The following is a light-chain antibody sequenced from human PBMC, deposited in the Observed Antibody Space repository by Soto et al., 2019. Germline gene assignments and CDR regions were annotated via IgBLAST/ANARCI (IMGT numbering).Light chain of an antibody. Sequence: ENVLTQSPGTLSLSPGERVTLSCRASQSVTSSNLAWYQQKPGQAPRLLIYGASSRATGIPDRFSGSGSGTVFTLTISRLEPEDFAVYYCQQYGTSPRTFGQGTKVEIK. J-gene: IGKJ1*01. V-gene: IGKV3-20*01. CDR1: QSVTSSN. CDR3: QQYGTSPRT. CDR2: GAS.